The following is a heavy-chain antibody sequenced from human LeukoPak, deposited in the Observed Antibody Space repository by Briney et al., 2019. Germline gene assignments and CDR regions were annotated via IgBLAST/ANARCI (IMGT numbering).Heavy chain of an antibody. Sequence: GGSLRLSCAASGFTVSSYGMHWVRQAPGKGLEWVAVISYDGSNKYYADSVKGRFTISRDNSKNTLYLQMNSLRAEDTAVYYCATGYKYYFDYWGQGTLVTVSS. V-gene: IGHV3-30*03. CDR1: GFTVSSYG. CDR2: ISYDGSNK. D-gene: IGHD3-9*01. J-gene: IGHJ4*02. CDR3: ATGYKYYFDY.